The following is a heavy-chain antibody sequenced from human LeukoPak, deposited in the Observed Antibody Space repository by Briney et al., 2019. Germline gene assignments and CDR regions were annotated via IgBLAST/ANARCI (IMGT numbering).Heavy chain of an antibody. V-gene: IGHV4-39*01. J-gene: IGHJ4*02. CDR3: ARGGAVVVVATNQGPFDD. D-gene: IGHD2-15*01. CDR2: IYYTGGA. Sequence: SETLSLTCTVSSGSFNSRSYYWGWIRQPPGKGLQWIGSIYYTGGAYQNPSLKSRVTISVDTSKNQFSLKLTSVTAADTAVYYCARGGAVVVVATNQGPFDDWGQGTLVTVSS. CDR1: SGSFNSRSYY.